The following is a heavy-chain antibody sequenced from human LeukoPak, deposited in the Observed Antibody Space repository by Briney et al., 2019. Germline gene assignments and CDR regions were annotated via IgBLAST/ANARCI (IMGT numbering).Heavy chain of an antibody. CDR2: IYSGGNT. V-gene: IGHV3-53*01. Sequence: GGSPRLSCPVSGFTVSSNYMNWVRQAPGKGLEWVSIIYSGGNTYYADSVKGRFTISRDNSKNTLYLQMNSLRAEDTAVYYCARSDSLNTFDIWGQGTMVTVSS. J-gene: IGHJ3*02. CDR3: ARSDSLNTFDI. D-gene: IGHD2-21*01. CDR1: GFTVSSNY.